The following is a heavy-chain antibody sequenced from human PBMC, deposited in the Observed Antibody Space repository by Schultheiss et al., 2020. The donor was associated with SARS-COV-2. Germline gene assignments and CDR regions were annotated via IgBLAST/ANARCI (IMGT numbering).Heavy chain of an antibody. CDR1: GDSISSDS. J-gene: IGHJ4*02. CDR3: ARGNDFVYFFDS. V-gene: IGHV4-59*08. CDR2: IYYSGST. D-gene: IGHD3-3*01. Sequence: SETLSLTCTVSGDSISSDSWSWIRQPPGKGLEWIGFIYYSGSTNYNPSLKSRVTISVDTSKNQFSLKLTSLTAADTAIYYCARGNDFVYFFDSWGQGTLVTVSS.